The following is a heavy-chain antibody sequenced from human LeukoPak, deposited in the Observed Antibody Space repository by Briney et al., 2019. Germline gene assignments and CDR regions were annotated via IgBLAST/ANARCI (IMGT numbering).Heavy chain of an antibody. Sequence: ASVKVSCKASGYTFNNYGISWVRQAPGQGLEWMGWINPNSGGTNYAQKFQGRVTMTRDTSISTAYMELSRLRSEDTAVYYCARAGGYCGRISCPYYFDYWGQGSLVAVSS. CDR3: ARAGGYCGRISCPYYFDY. V-gene: IGHV1-2*02. J-gene: IGHJ4*02. CDR1: GYTFNNYG. D-gene: IGHD2-15*01. CDR2: INPNSGGT.